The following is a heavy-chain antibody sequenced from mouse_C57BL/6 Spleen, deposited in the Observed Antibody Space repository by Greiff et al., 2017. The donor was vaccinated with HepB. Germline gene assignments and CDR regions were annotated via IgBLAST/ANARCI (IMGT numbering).Heavy chain of an antibody. CDR1: GYAFSSSW. V-gene: IGHV1-82*01. CDR3: ARKYYGNYVDYAMDY. Sequence: VQLQESGPELVKPGASVKISCKASGYAFSSSWMNWVKQRPGKGLEWIGRIYPGDGDTNYNGKFKGKATLTADKSSSTAYMQLSSLTSEDSAVYFCARKYYGNYVDYAMDYWGQGTSVTVSS. D-gene: IGHD2-1*01. CDR2: IYPGDGDT. J-gene: IGHJ4*01.